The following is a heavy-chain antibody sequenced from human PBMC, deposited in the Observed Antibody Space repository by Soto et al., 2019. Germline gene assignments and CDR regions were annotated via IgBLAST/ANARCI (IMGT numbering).Heavy chain of an antibody. Sequence: GGSLTLSCAASGFTLRSYAMSWVRPASGKGLECVSSISGSGGSTYYADSVKGRFTISRDNSKNTLYLQMNSLRAEDTAVYYFAKSRGYSMDIVVVPAAQPFDYWGHGTLVTVSS. J-gene: IGHJ4*01. CDR3: AKSRGYSMDIVVVPAAQPFDY. D-gene: IGHD2-2*03. CDR1: GFTLRSYA. V-gene: IGHV3-23*01. CDR2: ISGSGGST.